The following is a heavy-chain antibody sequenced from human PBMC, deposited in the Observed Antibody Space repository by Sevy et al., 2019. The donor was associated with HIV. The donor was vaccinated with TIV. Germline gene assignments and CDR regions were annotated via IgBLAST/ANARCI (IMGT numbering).Heavy chain of an antibody. CDR1: GGSITSLY. CDR3: AGENGWGRGCS. CDR2: IYYNGHI. D-gene: IGHD6-19*01. V-gene: IGHV4-59*08. J-gene: IGHJ5*02. Sequence: SETLSLTCTVSGGSITSLYWNWIRQPPGKGLEWIANIYYNGHITYNPSLKSRVTLSLDTSKNLFSLRLSSVTAADTAIYYCAGENGWGRGCSWGQGTLVTGSS.